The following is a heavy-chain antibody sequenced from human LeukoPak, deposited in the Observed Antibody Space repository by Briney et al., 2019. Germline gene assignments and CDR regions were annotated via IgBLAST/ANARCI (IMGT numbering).Heavy chain of an antibody. J-gene: IGHJ4*02. V-gene: IGHV3-21*01. Sequence: PGGALRLFCAPAGFPSRNYWMNCVRQAPGRGLEWVSSISSSSSYIYYADSVKGRFTIYRDNAKNSLYLQMNSLRAEDTAVYYCAREYDSSGYYHLFDYWGQGTLVTVSS. CDR3: AREYDSSGYYHLFDY. CDR2: ISSSSSYI. D-gene: IGHD3-22*01. CDR1: GFPSRNYW.